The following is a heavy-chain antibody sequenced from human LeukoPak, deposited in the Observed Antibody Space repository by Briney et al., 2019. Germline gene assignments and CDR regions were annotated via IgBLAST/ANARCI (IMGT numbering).Heavy chain of an antibody. CDR3: AKDIGATGTTGEFDY. CDR2: IKQDGSEK. Sequence: GGSLRLSCAASGFTFSTYWMSWVRLAPGKGLEWVANIKQDGSEKYYGDSVMGRFTISRDNAKNSLYLQMNSLRVEDTALYYCAKDIGATGTTGEFDYWGQGTLVTVSS. CDR1: GFTFSTYW. J-gene: IGHJ4*02. V-gene: IGHV3-7*03. D-gene: IGHD1-1*01.